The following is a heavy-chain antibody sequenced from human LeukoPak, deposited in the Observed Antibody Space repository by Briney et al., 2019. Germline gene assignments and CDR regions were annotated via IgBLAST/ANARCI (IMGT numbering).Heavy chain of an antibody. J-gene: IGHJ4*02. Sequence: PGGSLRLSCAASGFTFGSYAMSWVRQAPGKGLEWVSAISGSGGSTYYADSVKGRFTISRDNSKNTLYLQMNSLRAEDTAVYYCAKDLSSYYYDSSGYYGSDYWGQGTLVTVSS. D-gene: IGHD3-22*01. CDR1: GFTFGSYA. V-gene: IGHV3-23*01. CDR3: AKDLSSYYYDSSGYYGSDY. CDR2: ISGSGGST.